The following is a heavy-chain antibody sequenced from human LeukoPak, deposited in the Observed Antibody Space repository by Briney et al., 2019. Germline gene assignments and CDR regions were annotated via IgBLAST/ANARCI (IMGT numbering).Heavy chain of an antibody. CDR3: ARGPICVCLYYGMDV. J-gene: IGHJ6*02. Sequence: GRSLTLSCTASGFTFRDHAMTWVRQPPGEGLEWVSFIRSQAYGGTEEYAASVQGRLTISREDSYSIAYLQMNSLKTEDTAVYYCARGPICVCLYYGMDVWGQGTTVMVSS. CDR2: IRSQAYGGTE. V-gene: IGHV3-49*04. D-gene: IGHD3-16*01. CDR1: GFTFRDHA.